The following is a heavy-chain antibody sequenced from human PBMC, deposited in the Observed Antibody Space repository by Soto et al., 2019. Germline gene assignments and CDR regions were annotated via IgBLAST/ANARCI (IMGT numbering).Heavy chain of an antibody. CDR3: ARDQVILFKGYSGYEPYYFGY. CDR2: ISAYNGNT. CDR1: GYTFTSYG. V-gene: IGHV1-18*01. J-gene: IGHJ4*02. Sequence: QVQLVQSGAEVKKPGASVKVSCKASGYTFTSYGISWVRQAPGQGLEWMGWISAYNGNTNYAQKLQGRVTMTTDTSSSTAYMELRSLRSDDTAVYCCARDQVILFKGYSGYEPYYFGYWGQGTLVTVPP. D-gene: IGHD5-12*01.